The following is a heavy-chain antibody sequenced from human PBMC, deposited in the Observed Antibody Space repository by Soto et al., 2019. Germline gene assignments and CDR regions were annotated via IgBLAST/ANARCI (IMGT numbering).Heavy chain of an antibody. J-gene: IGHJ4*02. CDR1: GYTFTSYG. CDR2: ISAYNGNT. V-gene: IGHV1-18*01. D-gene: IGHD6-13*01. Sequence: QVQLVQSGAEVKKPGASVKVSCKASGYTFTSYGISWVRQAPGQGLEWMGWISAYNGNTNYAQKLQGRVNMTTDTSTSTAYMELRSLRSDDTAVYYCARDQREYSSSWYGFDYWGQGTLVTVSS. CDR3: ARDQREYSSSWYGFDY.